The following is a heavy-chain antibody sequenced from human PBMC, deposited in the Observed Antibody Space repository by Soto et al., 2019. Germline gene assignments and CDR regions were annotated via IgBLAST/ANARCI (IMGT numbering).Heavy chain of an antibody. Sequence: AAVKVSCKASGGTFSSYAISWVLQAPGQGLEWMGGIIPIFGTATYKQKFQVRFTITTVESTITAYMELSSLRSEDTAVYYCPRPPPIGTTYFYRRDVRGHGATV. CDR3: PRPPPIGTTYFYRRDV. J-gene: IGHJ6*02. CDR2: IIPIFGTA. V-gene: IGHV1-69*05. D-gene: IGHD1-26*01. CDR1: GGTFSSYA.